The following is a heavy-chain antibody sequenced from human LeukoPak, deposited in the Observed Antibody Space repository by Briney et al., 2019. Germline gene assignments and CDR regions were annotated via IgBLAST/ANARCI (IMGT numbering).Heavy chain of an antibody. V-gene: IGHV1-2*02. CDR2: INPNSGGT. J-gene: IGHJ4*02. Sequence: ASVKVSCKASGYTFTSYGISWVRQAPGQGLEWMGWINPNSGGTNYAQKFQGRVTMTRDTSISTAYMELSRLRSDDTAVYYCARSGYEIFDYWGQGTLVTVSS. CDR1: GYTFTSYG. D-gene: IGHD5-12*01. CDR3: ARSGYEIFDY.